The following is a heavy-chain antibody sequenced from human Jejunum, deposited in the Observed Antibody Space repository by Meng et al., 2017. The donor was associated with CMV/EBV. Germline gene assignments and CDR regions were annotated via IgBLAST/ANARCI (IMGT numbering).Heavy chain of an antibody. CDR1: GGSVTSGNYY. J-gene: IGHJ4*02. CDR2: IYYTGSS. Sequence: TVSGGSVTSGNYYWSWIRQPPGEGLEWIGWIYYTGSSSYNPSLKSRATITLDTSKNQFSLKVTSVTAADTAVYYCARSTSGPGDYWGQGTLVTVSS. D-gene: IGHD2-15*01. V-gene: IGHV4-61*01. CDR3: ARSTSGPGDY.